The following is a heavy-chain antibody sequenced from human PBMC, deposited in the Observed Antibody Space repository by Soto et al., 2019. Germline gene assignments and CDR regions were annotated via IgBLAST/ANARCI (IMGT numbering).Heavy chain of an antibody. J-gene: IGHJ4*02. CDR3: AKDWTRGSGGYPDYFDY. Sequence: GGSLRLSCAGSGFTFSAYGMSWVRQAPGKGLEWVSGISVSGTSTYYADSVKGRFTISRDNSKNTLYLQMKRLRAEDTALYYCAKDWTRGSGGYPDYFDYWGQGTLVTVSS. V-gene: IGHV3-23*01. D-gene: IGHD3-10*01. CDR2: ISVSGTST. CDR1: GFTFSAYG.